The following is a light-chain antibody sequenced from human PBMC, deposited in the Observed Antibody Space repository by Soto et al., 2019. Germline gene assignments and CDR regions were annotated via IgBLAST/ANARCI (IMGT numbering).Light chain of an antibody. CDR2: EVS. CDR3: CSFTNSYTWV. J-gene: IGLJ3*02. V-gene: IGLV2-14*01. Sequence: QSALTQPASVSGSPGQSITISCTGTSSDVGGYNYVSWFQHHPGKVPKLIIYEVSHRPSGVSDRFSGSKSGTTASLTISGLQAEDEADYYCCSFTNSYTWVFGGGTKLTVL. CDR1: SSDVGGYNY.